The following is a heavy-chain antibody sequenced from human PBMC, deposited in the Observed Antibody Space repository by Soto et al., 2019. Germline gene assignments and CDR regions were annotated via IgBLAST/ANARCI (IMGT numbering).Heavy chain of an antibody. V-gene: IGHV1-2*04. CDR2: INPNSGGT. D-gene: IGHD3-10*01. CDR3: ARDLSYYGSGSYYSGYYYGMDV. Sequence: ASVKVSCKASGYTFTGYYMHWVRQAPGQGLEWMGWINPNSGGTNYAQKFQGWVTMTRDTSISTAYMELSRLRSDDTAVYYCARDLSYYGSGSYYSGYYYGMDVWGQGTTVTVYS. J-gene: IGHJ6*02. CDR1: GYTFTGYY.